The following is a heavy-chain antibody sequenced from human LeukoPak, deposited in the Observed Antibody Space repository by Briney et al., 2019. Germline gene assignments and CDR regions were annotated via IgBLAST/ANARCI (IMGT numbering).Heavy chain of an antibody. CDR2: ISDGGST. V-gene: IGHV3-53*01. CDR1: GFTISSNY. Sequence: GGSPRLSCAAPGFTISSNYMNWVRQAPGKGLDWVSVISDGGSTYYADSVRGRFTISRDNSKNTLFLQMNSLRVEDTAVYYCARGVFNWGQGTLVTVSS. CDR3: ARGVFN. D-gene: IGHD3-10*01. J-gene: IGHJ4*02.